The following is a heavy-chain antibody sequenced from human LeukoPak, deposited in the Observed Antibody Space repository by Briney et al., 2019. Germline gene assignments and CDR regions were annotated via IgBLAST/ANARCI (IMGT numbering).Heavy chain of an antibody. CDR3: ARGQKYCSSTSCYRGYNFDY. CDR2: INHSGST. J-gene: IGHJ4*02. Sequence: PSETLSLTCAVYGGSFSGYYWSWIRQPPGKGLEWRGEINHSGSTNYNPSLKSRVTISVDTSKNQSSLKLSSVTAADTAVYYCARGQKYCSSTSCYRGYNFDYWGQGTLVTVSS. CDR1: GGSFSGYY. D-gene: IGHD2-2*01. V-gene: IGHV4-34*01.